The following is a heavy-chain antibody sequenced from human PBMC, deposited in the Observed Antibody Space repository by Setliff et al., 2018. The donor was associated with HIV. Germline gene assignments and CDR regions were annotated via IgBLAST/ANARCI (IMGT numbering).Heavy chain of an antibody. D-gene: IGHD3-10*01. CDR3: ARGPFVPFTMVRRTYWFDY. CDR1: GGSISSGSYY. CDR2: IYTSGST. V-gene: IGHV4-61*09. Sequence: KPSETLSLTCTVSGGSISSGSYYWSWIRQPAGKGLEWIGHIYTSGSTNYNPSLKSRVTISLDTSKNQFSLKLSSVTAADTAVYYCARGPFVPFTMVRRTYWFDYWGQGTLVTVSS. J-gene: IGHJ4*02.